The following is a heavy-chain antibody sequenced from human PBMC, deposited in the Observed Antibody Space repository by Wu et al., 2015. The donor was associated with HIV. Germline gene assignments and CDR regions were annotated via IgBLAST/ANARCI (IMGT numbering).Heavy chain of an antibody. CDR2: INPDSGDT. J-gene: IGHJ4*02. CDR3: TSEHGY. V-gene: IGHV1-2*02. Sequence: QEQLLQSGAEVRKPGASVKVSCKASEYTFIGYYIHWVRQAPGQGLEWMGWINPDSGDTGYAQKFQGRVTMTSDTSIDTAYMDLNRLRSDDTAVYFCTSEHGYWGQGTLVTVSS. CDR1: EYTFIGYY.